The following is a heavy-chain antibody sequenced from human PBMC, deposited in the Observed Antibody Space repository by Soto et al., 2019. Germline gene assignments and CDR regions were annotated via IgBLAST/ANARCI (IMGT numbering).Heavy chain of an antibody. Sequence: SETLSLTCTVSGGSISSYYWSWIRQPPGKGLEWIGYIYYSGSTNYNPSLKSRVTISVDTSKNQFSLKLSSVTAADTAVYYCARDFVTIFGVASGGMDVWGQGTTVTVSS. CDR2: IYYSGST. J-gene: IGHJ6*02. V-gene: IGHV4-59*01. CDR1: GGSISSYY. CDR3: ARDFVTIFGVASGGMDV. D-gene: IGHD3-3*01.